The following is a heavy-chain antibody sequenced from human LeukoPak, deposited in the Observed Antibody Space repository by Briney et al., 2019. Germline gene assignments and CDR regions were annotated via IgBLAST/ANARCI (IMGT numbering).Heavy chain of an antibody. CDR3: AKVYSATMVRGVIIPRGMDV. CDR2: IRYDGSNK. J-gene: IGHJ6*02. Sequence: GGSLRLPCAASGFTFCSYGMHWVRQATGKGLEWVAFIRYDGSNKYYADSVKGRFTISRDKSKNTLYLQMNSLRAEDTAVYYCAKVYSATMVRGVIIPRGMDVWGQGTTVTVSS. CDR1: GFTFCSYG. D-gene: IGHD3-10*01. V-gene: IGHV3-30*02.